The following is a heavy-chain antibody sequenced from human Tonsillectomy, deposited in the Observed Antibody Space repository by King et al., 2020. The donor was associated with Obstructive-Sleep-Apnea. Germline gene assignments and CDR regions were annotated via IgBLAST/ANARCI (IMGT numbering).Heavy chain of an antibody. V-gene: IGHV4-34*01. D-gene: IGHD3-9*01. CDR1: GGSFSGYY. J-gene: IGHJ6*02. CDR3: VRVSVLAPLLTGYTNYYYYGMDV. Sequence: VQLQQWGAGLLKPSETLSLTCAFYGGSFSGYYWSWIRQPPGKGLEWIGEINHSGSTNYNPSLKSRVTISVDTSKNQFSLKLSSVTAADTAVYYCVRVSVLAPLLTGYTNYYYYGMDVWGQGTTVTVSS. CDR2: INHSGST.